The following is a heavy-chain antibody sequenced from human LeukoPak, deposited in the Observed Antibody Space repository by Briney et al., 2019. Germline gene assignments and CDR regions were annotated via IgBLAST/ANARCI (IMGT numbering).Heavy chain of an antibody. CDR2: IYSGGST. V-gene: IGHV3-53*01. J-gene: IGHJ4*02. D-gene: IGHD7-27*01. CDR3: AKAPGFSDF. CDR1: GFTVSSNY. Sequence: GGSLRLSCAASGFTVSSNYMSWVRQAPGKGLEWVSVIYSGGSTYYAVSVKGRFTISRDNSKKTMYLQMNSLRADDTAVYYCAKAPGFSDFWGQGTLVTVSS.